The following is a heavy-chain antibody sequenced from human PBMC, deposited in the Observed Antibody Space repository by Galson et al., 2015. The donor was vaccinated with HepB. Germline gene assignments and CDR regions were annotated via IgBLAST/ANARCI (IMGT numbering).Heavy chain of an antibody. Sequence: SVKVSCKASDYTFISYGISWVRQAPGQGLEWMGWISADNGKTNYAQKVQGRVTMTTDTSTSTAYMELRSLRSDDTAVYYCARVSGYPPINPFDYWGQGTLVTVSS. D-gene: IGHD5-12*01. V-gene: IGHV1-18*04. CDR1: DYTFISYG. CDR3: ARVSGYPPINPFDY. J-gene: IGHJ4*02. CDR2: ISADNGKT.